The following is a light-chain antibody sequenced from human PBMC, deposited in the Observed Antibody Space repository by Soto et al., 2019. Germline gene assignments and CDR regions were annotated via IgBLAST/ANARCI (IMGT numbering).Light chain of an antibody. V-gene: IGKV1-5*03. CDR3: QQYDTYSGWT. CDR1: QSISSW. CDR2: KAS. J-gene: IGKJ1*01. Sequence: DIQMTQSPSTLSASVGDRVTITCRASQSISSWLAWYQQKPGKAPKLLIFKASSLESGVPSRFSGSGYGTEFTLTISSLQPDDFATYYCQQYDTYSGWTFGQGTKVEIK.